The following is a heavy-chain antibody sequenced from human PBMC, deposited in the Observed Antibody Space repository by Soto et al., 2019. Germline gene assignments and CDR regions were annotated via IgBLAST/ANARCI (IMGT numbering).Heavy chain of an antibody. Sequence: QVQLQQWGAGLLKPSETLSLTCAVYGGSFSDYFWSWIRQPPGKGLEWIGEINHSGTTYYNPSLGGRFSMSVDRSKKQFSLQLTSVTAAATAVYYCARVSRGYYDHWGQGTLVTVSS. CDR2: INHSGTT. J-gene: IGHJ4*02. V-gene: IGHV4-34*01. D-gene: IGHD2-15*01. CDR1: GGSFSDYF. CDR3: ARVSRGYYDH.